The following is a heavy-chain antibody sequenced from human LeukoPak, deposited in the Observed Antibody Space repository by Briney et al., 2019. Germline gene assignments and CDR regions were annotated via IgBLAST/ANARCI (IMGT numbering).Heavy chain of an antibody. CDR3: ARGTTMIVVD. J-gene: IGHJ4*02. D-gene: IGHD3-22*01. CDR1: GGSISSSTYY. Sequence: TETLSLTCTVSGGSISSSTYYWGWIRQPPGKGLEWIGSITYSGSTYYNPSLKSRVTISVDTSKNQFSLKLISVTAADTAVYYCARGTTMIVVDWGQGTLVTVSS. V-gene: IGHV4-39*07. CDR2: ITYSGST.